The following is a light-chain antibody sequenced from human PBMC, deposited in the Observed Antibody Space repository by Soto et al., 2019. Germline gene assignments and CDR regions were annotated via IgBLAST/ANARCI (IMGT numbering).Light chain of an antibody. V-gene: IGKV3D-15*01. J-gene: IGKJ4*01. CDR2: GAS. CDR3: QQYNDWPPLT. CDR1: ESVRSN. Sequence: VITQSPATLSVSPGASATLSCRASESVRSNLAWYQQKPGQAPRLLIYGASTRATGIPARFSGSGSGTDFTLNISSLQSEDFAVYYGQQYNDWPPLTFGGGTKVDIK.